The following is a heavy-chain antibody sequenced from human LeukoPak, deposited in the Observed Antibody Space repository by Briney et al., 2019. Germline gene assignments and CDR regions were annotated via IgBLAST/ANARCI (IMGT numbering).Heavy chain of an antibody. D-gene: IGHD6-19*01. Sequence: GGSLRLSCAASGFTFSTYAMYWVRQAPGKGLEWVAVISHDGYNKYSADSVKGRFAISRDNSKNTLYLQMSSLRAEDTAVYYCARGSSGWYSLYWYFDVWGRGTLVTVSS. CDR1: GFTFSTYA. CDR2: ISHDGYNK. V-gene: IGHV3-30*09. J-gene: IGHJ2*01. CDR3: ARGSSGWYSLYWYFDV.